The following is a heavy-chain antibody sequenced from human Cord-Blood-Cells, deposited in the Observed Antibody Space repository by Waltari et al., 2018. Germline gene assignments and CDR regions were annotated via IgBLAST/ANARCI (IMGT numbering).Heavy chain of an antibody. CDR2: ISGSGGST. Sequence: EVQLLESGGGLVQPGGSLRLSCAASGFPFSSSAMIWARQAPGKGLEWDSAISGSGGSTYYADSVKGRFTISRDNSKNTLYLQMNSLRAEDTAVYYCAKKEYSSSSWFDPWGQGTLVTVSS. J-gene: IGHJ5*02. V-gene: IGHV3-23*01. D-gene: IGHD6-6*01. CDR1: GFPFSSSA. CDR3: AKKEYSSSSWFDP.